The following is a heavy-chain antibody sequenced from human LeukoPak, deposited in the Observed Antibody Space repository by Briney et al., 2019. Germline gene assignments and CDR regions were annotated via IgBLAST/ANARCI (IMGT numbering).Heavy chain of an antibody. V-gene: IGHV3-23*01. CDR1: GFTFSNYA. CDR3: AKGLNAGDYTYFDY. Sequence: GGSLRLSCAASGFTFSNYAMSWVRQASGSGLEWVSGISGSGVSAYYADSVKGRFTFSRDNSKNTLYLQINSLSADDTAVYYCAKGLNAGDYTYFDYWGQGTLVTVSS. J-gene: IGHJ4*02. D-gene: IGHD4-11*01. CDR2: ISGSGVSA.